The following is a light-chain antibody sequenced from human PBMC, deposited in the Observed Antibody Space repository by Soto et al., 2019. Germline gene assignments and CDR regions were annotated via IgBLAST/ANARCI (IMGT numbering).Light chain of an antibody. Sequence: HSALTQAASVSGSPGQSITISCTRTSSDVGGYNYVSWYQHHPGKAPKLMVYDVSNRPSGVSNRFSGSKSGNTASLTISGLQAEDEADYYCSSYTSSSPPYVFGTGTKVTVL. J-gene: IGLJ1*01. CDR3: SSYTSSSPPYV. V-gene: IGLV2-14*03. CDR1: SSDVGGYNY. CDR2: DVS.